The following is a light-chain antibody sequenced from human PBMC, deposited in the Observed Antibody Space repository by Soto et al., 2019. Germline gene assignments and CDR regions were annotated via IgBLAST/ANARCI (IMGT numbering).Light chain of an antibody. CDR3: QQRSNWPIT. J-gene: IGKJ5*01. Sequence: EILLTQSPGTLSLSPGERATLSCRASQSVSSSYLAWYQQKPGQAHRLLIYGASSRATGIQDRFSGSGSGTDFTLTISRLEPEDFAVYYCQQRSNWPITFGQGTRLEIK. CDR1: QSVSSSY. V-gene: IGKV3D-20*02. CDR2: GAS.